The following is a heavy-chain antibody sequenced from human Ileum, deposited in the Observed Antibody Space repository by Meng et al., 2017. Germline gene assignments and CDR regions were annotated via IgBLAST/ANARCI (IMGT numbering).Heavy chain of an antibody. Sequence: QVQLVESGGGVVQPGGSLRLSCAASGFTFSSYGMHWVRQAPGKGLEWVALMSFDGSKIFYGDSVKGRFTISRDNSKNTLYLQMNSLGAEDTAVYYCAFGVCGSNCYYLESWGQGTLVTVSS. J-gene: IGHJ4*02. V-gene: IGHV3-30*03. D-gene: IGHD3-22*01. CDR3: AFGVCGSNCYYLES. CDR1: GFTFSSYG. CDR2: MSFDGSKI.